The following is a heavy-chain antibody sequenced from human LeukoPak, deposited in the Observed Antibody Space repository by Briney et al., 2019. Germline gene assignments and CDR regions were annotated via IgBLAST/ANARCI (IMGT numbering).Heavy chain of an antibody. CDR3: ARETYYYGSGSLTYYFDY. CDR2: ISYDGSNK. CDR1: GFTFSSYA. V-gene: IGHV3-30*04. J-gene: IGHJ4*02. D-gene: IGHD3-10*01. Sequence: GRSLRLSCAASGFTFSSYAMHWVRQAPGKGLEWVAVISYDGSNKYYAVSVKGRFTISRDNSKNTLYLQMNSLRAEDTAVYYCARETYYYGSGSLTYYFDYWGQGTLVTVSS.